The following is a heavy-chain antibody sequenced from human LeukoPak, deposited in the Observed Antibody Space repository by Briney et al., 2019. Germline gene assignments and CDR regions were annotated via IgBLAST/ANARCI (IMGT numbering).Heavy chain of an antibody. Sequence: TGGSLRLSCAASGFTVRDNYMSWVRQAPGKGLESVSVISNGGDTYYADSVKGRFTISRDNSKNTLYLQMNSLRAEDTAVYYCASGIAAAGTEYFQHWGQGTLVTVSS. D-gene: IGHD6-13*01. V-gene: IGHV3-53*05. CDR3: ASGIAAAGTEYFQH. J-gene: IGHJ1*01. CDR2: ISNGGDT. CDR1: GFTVRDNY.